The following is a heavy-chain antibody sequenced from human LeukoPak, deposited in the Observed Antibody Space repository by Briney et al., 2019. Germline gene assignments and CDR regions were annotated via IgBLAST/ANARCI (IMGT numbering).Heavy chain of an antibody. Sequence: GASVKVPCKVSGYTLTELSMHWVRQAPGKGLEWMGGFDPEDGETIYAQKFQGRVTMTEDTSTDTAYMELSSLRSEDTAVYYCATPSLGTIFGVAGDAFDIWGQGTMVTVSS. D-gene: IGHD3-3*01. V-gene: IGHV1-24*01. J-gene: IGHJ3*02. CDR1: GYTLTELS. CDR2: FDPEDGET. CDR3: ATPSLGTIFGVAGDAFDI.